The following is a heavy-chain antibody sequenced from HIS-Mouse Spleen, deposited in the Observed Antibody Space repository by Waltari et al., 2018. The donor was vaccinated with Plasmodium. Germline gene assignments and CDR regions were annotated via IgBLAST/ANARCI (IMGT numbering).Heavy chain of an antibody. CDR1: GFTFNSYA. CDR3: ARDRRLAFDY. D-gene: IGHD2-15*01. Sequence: QVQPVESGGGVVQPGRSLRRSCAASGFTFNSYAMHWVRQAPGKGLEWVAVISYDGSNKYYADSVKGRFTISRDNSKNTLYLQMNSLRAEDTAVYYCARDRRLAFDYWGQGTLVTVSS. CDR2: ISYDGSNK. J-gene: IGHJ4*02. V-gene: IGHV3-30-3*01.